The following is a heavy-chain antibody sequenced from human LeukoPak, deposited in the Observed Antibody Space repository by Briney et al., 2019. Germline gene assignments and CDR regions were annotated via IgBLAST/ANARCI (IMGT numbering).Heavy chain of an antibody. CDR3: ARVAVVVPAAMFNYYYMDV. Sequence: SETLSLTCAVYGGSFSGYYWSWIRQPPGKGLEWIGYIYHSGSTYYNPSLKSRVTISVDRSKNQFSLKLSSVTAADTAVYYCARVAVVVPAAMFNYYYMDVWGKGTTVTVSS. J-gene: IGHJ6*03. V-gene: IGHV4-34*01. CDR2: IYHSGST. CDR1: GGSFSGYY. D-gene: IGHD2-2*01.